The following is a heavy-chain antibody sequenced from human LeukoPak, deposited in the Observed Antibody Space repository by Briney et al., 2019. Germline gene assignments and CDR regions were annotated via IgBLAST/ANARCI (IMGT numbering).Heavy chain of an antibody. Sequence: PGGSLRLSCAASGFTFSSYGMHWVRQAPGKGLEWVANIKQGGSEKYYVDSVKGRFTISRDNAKNSLYLQMNSLRAEDTALYYCAKDRGIQLWFPDYWGQGTLVTVSS. CDR2: IKQGGSEK. CDR3: AKDRGIQLWFPDY. CDR1: GFTFSSYG. D-gene: IGHD5-18*01. J-gene: IGHJ4*02. V-gene: IGHV3-7*03.